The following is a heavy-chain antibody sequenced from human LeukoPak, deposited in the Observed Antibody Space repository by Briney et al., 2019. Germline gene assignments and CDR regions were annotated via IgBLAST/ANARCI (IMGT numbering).Heavy chain of an antibody. Sequence: GESLRLSCGASGFTFSNYEMNWVRQAPGMGLEWVSYISDSGSTIYYADSVRGRFTISRDNAKNSLYLQMNSLRAEDTAVYYRARVSYFGSAGFDYWGQGTLVTVSS. J-gene: IGHJ4*02. CDR3: ARVSYFGSAGFDY. V-gene: IGHV3-48*03. CDR1: GFTFSNYE. D-gene: IGHD2-21*01. CDR2: ISDSGSTI.